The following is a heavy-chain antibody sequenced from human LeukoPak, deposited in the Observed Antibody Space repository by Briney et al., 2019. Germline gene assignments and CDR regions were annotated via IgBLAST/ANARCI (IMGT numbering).Heavy chain of an antibody. CDR2: IKQDGSEK. V-gene: IGHV3-7*01. D-gene: IGHD4-17*01. CDR3: ARGEDDDYGDYVYFQH. J-gene: IGHJ1*01. CDR1: GFTFSSYW. Sequence: GGSLRLSCAASGFTFSSYWMSWVRQAPGKELEWVANIKQDGSEKYYVDSVKGRFTISRDNAKNSLYLQMNSLRAEDTAVYYCARGEDDDYGDYVYFQHWGQGTLVTVSS.